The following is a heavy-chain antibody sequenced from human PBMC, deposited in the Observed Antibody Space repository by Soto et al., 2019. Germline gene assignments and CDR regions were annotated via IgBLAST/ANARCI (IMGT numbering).Heavy chain of an antibody. J-gene: IGHJ6*02. CDR2: IDSSTKYT. CDR1: GFTFRDYY. Sequence: QVQLVESGGGLVRSGGSLRLSCEASGFTFRDYYMTWFRQAPGKGLEWLSYIDSSTKYTNYADSVKGRFTISRDNAKNSLYLQMNSLRADDTAVYYCAREYYYTMVVWGQGTMVTVSS. V-gene: IGHV3-11*05. CDR3: AREYYYTMVV.